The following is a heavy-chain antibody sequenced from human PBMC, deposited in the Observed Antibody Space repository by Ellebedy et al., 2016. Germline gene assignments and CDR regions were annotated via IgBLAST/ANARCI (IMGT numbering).Heavy chain of an antibody. CDR3: ARAPRLIWWTN. CDR1: GASISTYW. V-gene: IGHV4-59*01. D-gene: IGHD3-10*01. J-gene: IGHJ4*02. Sequence: SETLSLTCTVSGASISTYWWNWIRQPPGKGLEWIGYIYYSGSTNYNPSLKSRVTISVDTSKNQFALRLSSVTAADTAVYYCARAPRLIWWTNWGQGTLVTVSS. CDR2: IYYSGST.